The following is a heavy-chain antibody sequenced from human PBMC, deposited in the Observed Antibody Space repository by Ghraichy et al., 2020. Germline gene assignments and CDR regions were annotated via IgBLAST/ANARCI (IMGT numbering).Heavy chain of an antibody. J-gene: IGHJ6*02. CDR2: ISWDGGSA. V-gene: IGHV3-43*01. Sequence: GVLNISCAASGFTFDDFTMHWVRQAPGKGLEWVSLISWDGGSAYYADSVKGRFTISRDNSKNSLFLQMNSLRTEDSALYYCTKAQVTHYDILTAYPYYFYYGMDVWGRGTTVTVSS. CDR3: TKAQVTHYDILTAYPYYFYYGMDV. D-gene: IGHD3-9*01. CDR1: GFTFDDFT.